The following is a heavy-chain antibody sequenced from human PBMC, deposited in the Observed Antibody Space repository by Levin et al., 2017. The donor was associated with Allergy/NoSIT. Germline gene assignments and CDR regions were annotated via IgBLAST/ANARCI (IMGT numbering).Heavy chain of an antibody. J-gene: IGHJ2*01. CDR2: ISSSSSYT. Sequence: GESLKISCAASGFTFSDYYMSWIRQAPGKGLEWVSYISSSSSYTNYADSVKGRFTISRDNAKNSLYLQMNSLRAEDTAVYYCAREDGGKHIVVVTALPYWYFDLWGRGTLVTVSS. V-gene: IGHV3-11*05. CDR1: GFTFSDYY. CDR3: AREDGGKHIVVVTALPYWYFDL. D-gene: IGHD2-21*02.